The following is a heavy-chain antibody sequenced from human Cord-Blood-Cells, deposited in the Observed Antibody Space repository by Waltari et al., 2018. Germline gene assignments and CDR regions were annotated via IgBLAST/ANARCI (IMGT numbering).Heavy chain of an antibody. CDR2: IYSGGST. V-gene: IGHV3-53*01. Sequence: EVQLVESGGGLIQHGGSLRLSCAASGFTVGSTYMTRVRQAPGKGLEWVSVIYSGGSTYYADSVKGRFTISRDNSKNTLYLQMNSLRAEDTAVYYCARANSSSWYWFDPWGQGTLVTVSS. CDR3: ARANSSSWYWFDP. J-gene: IGHJ5*02. D-gene: IGHD6-13*01. CDR1: GFTVGSTY.